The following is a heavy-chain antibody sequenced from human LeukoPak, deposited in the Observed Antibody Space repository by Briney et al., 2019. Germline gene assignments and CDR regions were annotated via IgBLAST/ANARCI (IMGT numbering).Heavy chain of an antibody. CDR1: GFTFSSYS. V-gene: IGHV3-48*01. CDR2: ISSSSSTI. Sequence: SGGSLRLSCAASGFTFSSYSMNWVRQAPGKGLEWVSYISSSSSTIYYADSVKGRFTISRDNAKNSLYLQMNSLRAEDTAVYYCARDGQVEWLLRGPNWFDPWGQGTLVTVSS. CDR3: ARDGQVEWLLRGPNWFDP. D-gene: IGHD3-3*01. J-gene: IGHJ5*02.